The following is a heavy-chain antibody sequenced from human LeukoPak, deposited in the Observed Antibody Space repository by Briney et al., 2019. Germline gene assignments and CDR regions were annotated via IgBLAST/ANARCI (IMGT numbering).Heavy chain of an antibody. CDR1: GGSISSSSYY. D-gene: IGHD2-8*01. J-gene: IGHJ4*02. CDR2: IYYSGST. V-gene: IGHV4-39*01. CDR3: ARHEDIVLMVYAPMGYFDY. Sequence: WETLSLTCTVSGGSISSSSYYWGWIRQPPGKGLEWIGRIYYSGSTYYNPSLKSRVTISVDTSKNQFSLKLSSVTAADTAVYYCARHEDIVLMVYAPMGYFDYWGQGTLVTVSS.